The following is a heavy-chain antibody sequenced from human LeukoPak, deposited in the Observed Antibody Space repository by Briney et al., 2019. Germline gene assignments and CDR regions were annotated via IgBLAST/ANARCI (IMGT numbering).Heavy chain of an antibody. Sequence: SETLSLTCTVSGGSISSYYWSWIRQPPGKGLEWIGYIYYSGSTNYNPSLKSRVTISVDTSKNQFSLRLSSVTAADTAVYYCARAPLDPGHLDYWGQGTLVTVSS. CDR1: GGSISSYY. J-gene: IGHJ4*02. CDR2: IYYSGST. CDR3: ARAPLDPGHLDY. V-gene: IGHV4-59*01. D-gene: IGHD1-1*01.